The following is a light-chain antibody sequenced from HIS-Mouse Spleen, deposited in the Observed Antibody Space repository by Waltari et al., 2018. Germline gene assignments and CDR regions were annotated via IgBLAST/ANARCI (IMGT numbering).Light chain of an antibody. Sequence: DIQMTQSPSTLSASVGDRVTITCRASQSISSWLAWYQQKPGKAPKLPIYKASGLESGVPSRFSGSGSGTEFTLTLSSLQPDDFATYYCQQYNSYSYTFGQGTKLEIK. CDR3: QQYNSYSYT. CDR1: QSISSW. CDR2: KAS. J-gene: IGKJ2*01. V-gene: IGKV1-5*03.